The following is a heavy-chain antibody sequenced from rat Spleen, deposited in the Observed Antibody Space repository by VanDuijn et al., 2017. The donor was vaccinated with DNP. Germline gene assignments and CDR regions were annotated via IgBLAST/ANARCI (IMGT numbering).Heavy chain of an antibody. CDR3: ARYYGYNYYAMDA. Sequence: QVQLKESGPGLVQPSQTLSLTCTVSGFSLTSYTVSWVRQPPGKGLEWIAAMSSGGSRNYNSALKSRLSISRGTSKRQVFLKMNSLQTEDTAMYFCARYYGYNYYAMDAWGQGTSVPVSS. CDR1: GFSLTSYT. J-gene: IGHJ4*01. D-gene: IGHD1-9*01. CDR2: MSSGGSR. V-gene: IGHV2-6*01.